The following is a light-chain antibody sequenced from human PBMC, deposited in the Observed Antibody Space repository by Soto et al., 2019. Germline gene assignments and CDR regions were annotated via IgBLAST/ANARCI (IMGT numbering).Light chain of an antibody. J-gene: IGKJ5*01. V-gene: IGKV1-9*01. CDR1: QGISSY. CDR3: QQLNSYPPGVT. Sequence: IQLTQSPSFLSASVGGRVTITCRASQGISSYLAWYQQKPGKAPKLLIYAASTLQSGVPSRFSGSGSGTEFTLTISSLQPEDFATYYCQQLNSYPPGVTFGQGTRLEIK. CDR2: AAS.